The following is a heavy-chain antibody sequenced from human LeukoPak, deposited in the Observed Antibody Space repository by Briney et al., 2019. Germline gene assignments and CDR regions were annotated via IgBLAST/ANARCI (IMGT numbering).Heavy chain of an antibody. V-gene: IGHV4-30-2*01. CDR1: GGSISSGGYY. CDR2: IYHSGST. CDR3: ARGISSQYYYGSGTEYFDY. Sequence: PSETLSLTCTVSGGSISSGGYYWSWIRQPPGKGLEWIGYIYHSGSTYYNPTLKSRVTISVDRSKNQFSLKLSSVTAADTAVYYCARGISSQYYYGSGTEYFDYWGQGTLVTVSS. J-gene: IGHJ4*02. D-gene: IGHD3-10*01.